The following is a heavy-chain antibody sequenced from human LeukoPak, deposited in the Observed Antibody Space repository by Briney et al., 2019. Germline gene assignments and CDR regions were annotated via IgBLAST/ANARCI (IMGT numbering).Heavy chain of an antibody. CDR2: ISTDGYTT. V-gene: IGHV3-74*01. D-gene: IGHD2-15*01. CDR3: VVGGSPGY. CDR1: GLAFSAYK. Sequence: GGSLRLSCAASGLAFSAYKMHWVRQAPRKGLVWVSRISTDGYTTDYADSVQGRFTASRDNTKNTWSLEMNSLRAEDTAVYYCVVGGSPGYRGQGNLVTVSS. J-gene: IGHJ4*02.